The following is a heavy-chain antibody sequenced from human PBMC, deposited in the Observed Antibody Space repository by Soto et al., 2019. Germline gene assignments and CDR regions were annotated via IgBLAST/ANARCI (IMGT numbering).Heavy chain of an antibody. J-gene: IGHJ4*02. CDR1: GFTFGDYA. D-gene: IGHD3-3*01. Sequence: GGSLRLSCTASGFTFGDYAMSWVRQAPGKGLEWVGFIRSKAYGGTTEYAASVKGRFTISRDDSKSIAYLQMNSLKTEDTAVYYCTREYYDFWSGYYYWGQGTLVTVSS. V-gene: IGHV3-49*04. CDR3: TREYYDFWSGYYY. CDR2: IRSKAYGGTT.